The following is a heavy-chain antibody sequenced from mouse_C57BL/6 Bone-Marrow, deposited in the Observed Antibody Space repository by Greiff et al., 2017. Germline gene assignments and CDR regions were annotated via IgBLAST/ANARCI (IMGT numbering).Heavy chain of an antibody. Sequence: VQLQQSVAELVRPGASVKLSCTASGFNIKNTYMHWVKQRPEQGLEWIGRIDPANGNTKYAPKFQGKATITADTSSNTAYLQLSSLTSEDTAIYYCARPEFEYYGSSVSWCAYWGQGALCTVSA. J-gene: IGHJ3*01. CDR1: GFNIKNTY. CDR3: ARPEFEYYGSSVSWCAY. CDR2: IDPANGNT. V-gene: IGHV14-3*01. D-gene: IGHD1-1*01.